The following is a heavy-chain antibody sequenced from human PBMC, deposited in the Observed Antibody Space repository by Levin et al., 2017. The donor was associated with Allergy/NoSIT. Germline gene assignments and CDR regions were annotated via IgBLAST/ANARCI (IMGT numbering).Heavy chain of an antibody. CDR3: AKEDFNCGYACYSLDY. CDR2: ISAGGTT. CDR1: GFTLSSYA. Sequence: GESLKISCAASGFTLSSYAMSWVRQAPGKGLEWVSAISAGGTTYYTDSVRGRFTISRDKSKNTLHLRVDSLRAEDTAVYFCAKEDFNCGYACYSLDYWGQGTLVTVSS. V-gene: IGHV3-23*01. J-gene: IGHJ4*02. D-gene: IGHD2-21*02.